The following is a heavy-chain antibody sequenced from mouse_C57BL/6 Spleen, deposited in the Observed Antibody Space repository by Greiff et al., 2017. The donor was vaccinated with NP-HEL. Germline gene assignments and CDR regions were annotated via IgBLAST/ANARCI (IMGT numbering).Heavy chain of an antibody. J-gene: IGHJ3*01. CDR2: INPSSGYT. V-gene: IGHV1-4*01. CDR3: ERGPDGYWAY. Sequence: QVQLQQSGAELARPGASGRMSCKASGYTFTSYTMHWVKQRLGKGLEWLGYINPSSGYTKYNQKFKEKATLTADKSSSTAYMQLSSLTAEDSAVYDCERGPDGYWAYWGQGTLVTVSA. D-gene: IGHD2-3*01. CDR1: GYTFTSYT.